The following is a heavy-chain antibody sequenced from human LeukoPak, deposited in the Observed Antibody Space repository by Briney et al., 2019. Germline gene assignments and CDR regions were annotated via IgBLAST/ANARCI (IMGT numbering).Heavy chain of an antibody. D-gene: IGHD1-20*01. V-gene: IGHV3-53*01. CDR1: GFTVTSNY. Sequence: PGGSLRLSCAASGFTVTSNYMSWVRQAPGKGLEWVSVIYSGGSTYYADSVKGRFTISRDNSKNTLYLQMNNLGAEDTAVYYCARVAFRSSSYISGIDYWGQGTLVTVSS. CDR2: IYSGGST. J-gene: IGHJ4*02. CDR3: ARVAFRSSSYISGIDY.